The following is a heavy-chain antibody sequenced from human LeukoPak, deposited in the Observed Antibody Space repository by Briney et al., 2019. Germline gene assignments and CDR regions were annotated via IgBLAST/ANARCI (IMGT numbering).Heavy chain of an antibody. CDR2: VFYTGDT. Sequence: PSETLSLICTVSRVSISTYYWHWIRQPPGKGLEWIGFVFYTGDTNHNPSLNGRVSISVDTSNNQFSLRLTSVTPADTAIYYCARGGSLVEWTFDYWGPGHLVTVSS. CDR3: ARGGSLVEWTFDY. D-gene: IGHD3-3*01. V-gene: IGHV4-59*01. J-gene: IGHJ4*02. CDR1: RVSISTYY.